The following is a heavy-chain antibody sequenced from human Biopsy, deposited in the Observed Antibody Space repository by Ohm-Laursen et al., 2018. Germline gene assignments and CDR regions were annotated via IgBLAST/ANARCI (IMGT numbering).Heavy chain of an antibody. CDR1: GFSLSNGRMG. Sequence: TQTLTLTCSVSGFSLSNGRMGVSWIRQPPGKALEWLARIFPDDEKAYSTSLKSRLTISKDTSKSQVVLTMTNLDPVDTATYYCARILGSTVTTYSAMDVWGQGTTVTVSS. CDR2: IFPDDEK. J-gene: IGHJ6*02. CDR3: ARILGSTVTTYSAMDV. V-gene: IGHV2-26*01. D-gene: IGHD4-17*01.